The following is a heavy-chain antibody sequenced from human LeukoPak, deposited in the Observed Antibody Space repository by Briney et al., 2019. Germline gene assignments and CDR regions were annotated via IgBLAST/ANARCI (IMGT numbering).Heavy chain of an antibody. V-gene: IGHV1-24*01. CDR2: FDLEDGET. J-gene: IGHJ4*02. Sequence: ASVKVSCKVSGYTLTELSMHWVRQAPGKGVEGMGGFDLEDGETIFAQKFEGRVTMTEDTSRDTAYMELGSLRSEDTAVYYCATAPSARYVDYWGQGPLVTVSS. D-gene: IGHD1-26*01. CDR3: ATAPSARYVDY. CDR1: GYTLTELS.